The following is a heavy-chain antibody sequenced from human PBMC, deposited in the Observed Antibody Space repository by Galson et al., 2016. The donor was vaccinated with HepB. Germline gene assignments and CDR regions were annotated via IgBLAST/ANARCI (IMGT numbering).Heavy chain of an antibody. D-gene: IGHD2-8*02. Sequence: SETLSLTCTVSGGSISSSFWTWIRQPPGKPLEWIGYISYDGRTNYNPSLNSRVTISADTSNNQFSLGLTSMTAADTAVYYCASRPGGASVYYGVFDYWGQGALVTVSS. J-gene: IGHJ4*02. V-gene: IGHV4-59*12. CDR3: ASRPGGASVYYGVFDY. CDR2: ISYDGRT. CDR1: GGSISSSF.